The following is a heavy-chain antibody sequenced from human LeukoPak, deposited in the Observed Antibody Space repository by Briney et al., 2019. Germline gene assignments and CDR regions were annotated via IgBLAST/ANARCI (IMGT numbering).Heavy chain of an antibody. Sequence: ASVKLSCKPSGSIFTDYYIHWVRQAPAPGLEWMAWINANTGEKRYSQKFQDRVILSSARSTSTAYLEMDGLTSDDTAIYYCARGSPASGRFPFEFWGQGTLVTVSS. J-gene: IGHJ4*02. CDR2: INANTGEK. D-gene: IGHD3-3*01. V-gene: IGHV1-2*02. CDR1: GSIFTDYY. CDR3: ARGSPASGRFPFEF.